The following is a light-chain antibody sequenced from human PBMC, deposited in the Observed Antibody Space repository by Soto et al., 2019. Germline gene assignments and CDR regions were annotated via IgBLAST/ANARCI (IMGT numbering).Light chain of an antibody. J-gene: IGKJ4*01. CDR1: QSVSTY. V-gene: IGKV3-11*01. CDR2: GAS. CDR3: HQRSNWPPLT. Sequence: EIVLTQSPATLSLSPGERATLSCRASQSVSTYLAWYQQKPGQAPRLLIYGASNRATGIPARFSGSGSGTDFTLTISSLEPEDFAVYYCHQRSNWPPLTFGGGTKVEIK.